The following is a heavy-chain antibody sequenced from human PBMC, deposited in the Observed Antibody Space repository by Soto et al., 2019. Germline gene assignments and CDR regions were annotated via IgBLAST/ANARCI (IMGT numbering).Heavy chain of an antibody. CDR1: GGSFSDYY. CDR3: ARVSGADPWFGELSIDP. Sequence: SETLSLTCAVYGGSFSDYYWAWIRQPPGKGLEWIGEINHSGSTNYNPSLKSRVTISVDKSKNQFSPKLSSVTAADTAVYYCARVSGADPWFGELSIDPWGQGTLVTVSS. V-gene: IGHV4-34*01. D-gene: IGHD3-10*01. J-gene: IGHJ5*02. CDR2: INHSGST.